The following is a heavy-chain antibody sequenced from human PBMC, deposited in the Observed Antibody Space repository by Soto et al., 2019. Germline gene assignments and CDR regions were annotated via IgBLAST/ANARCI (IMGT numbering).Heavy chain of an antibody. J-gene: IGHJ4*02. CDR3: TRVGKFDY. CDR2: IRSEANGGTT. CDR1: GFTFDDYT. Sequence: GGSLRLSCTGSGFTFDDYTMSWVRQAPGKGLEWVGLIRSEANGGTTHYAASVHGGFIISRDDSRGIAFLQMNNLKSEDTAVYYCTRVGKFDYWGQGTLVTVSS. V-gene: IGHV3-49*04. D-gene: IGHD1-26*01.